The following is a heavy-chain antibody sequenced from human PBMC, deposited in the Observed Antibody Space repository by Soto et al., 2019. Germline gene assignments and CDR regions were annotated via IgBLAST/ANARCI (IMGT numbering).Heavy chain of an antibody. Sequence: QVQLQQWGAGLLKPSETLSLTCAVYGGFVSSGSYYWGWIRQPPGKGLEWIGEMSHSGGTHFNPSLKSRVTISVDTSKNQFSLKMSSVTAADTALYYCARVERGTVTTVVDAFDIWGPGTMVTVSS. CDR2: MSHSGGT. J-gene: IGHJ3*02. CDR3: ARVERGTVTTVVDAFDI. CDR1: GGFVSSGSYY. V-gene: IGHV4-34*01. D-gene: IGHD1-1*01.